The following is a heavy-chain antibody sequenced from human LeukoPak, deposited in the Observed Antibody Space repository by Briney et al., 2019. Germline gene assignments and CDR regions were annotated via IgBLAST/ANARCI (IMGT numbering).Heavy chain of an antibody. CDR1: GGSISSYY. D-gene: IGHD2-15*01. CDR2: IYYSGST. V-gene: IGHV4-59*08. Sequence: SETLSLTCTVSGGSISSYYWSWIRQPPGKGLEWIGYIYYSGSTNYNPSLKSRVTISVDTSKNQFSLKLSSVTAADTAVYYCARKRAGKDSVGGCFTPWGQGTWSPSPQ. CDR3: ARKRAGKDSVGGCFTP. J-gene: IGHJ5*02.